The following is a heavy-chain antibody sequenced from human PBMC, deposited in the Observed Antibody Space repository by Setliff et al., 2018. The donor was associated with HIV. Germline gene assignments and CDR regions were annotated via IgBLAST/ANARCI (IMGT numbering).Heavy chain of an antibody. J-gene: IGHJ3*02. CDR2: ISPDGRQK. V-gene: IGHV3-7*01. D-gene: IGHD2-21*01. CDR3: VRDLMWAFDI. CDR1: GFTFSRSD. Sequence: GGSLRLSCAASGFTFSRSDMSWVRQAPGKGLEWVTNISPDGRQKGYVDSVRGRFTISRDNAMNSLYLQMSSLRVEDTAVYYCVRDLMWAFDIWGQGTMVTVSS.